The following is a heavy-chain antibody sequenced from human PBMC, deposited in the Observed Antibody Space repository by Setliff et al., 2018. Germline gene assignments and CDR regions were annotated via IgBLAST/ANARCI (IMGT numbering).Heavy chain of an antibody. D-gene: IGHD2-2*01. V-gene: IGHV4-34*01. CDR1: GDSFSDYY. J-gene: IGHJ5*02. Sequence: SETLSLTCAVYGDSFSDYYWSWIRQPPGKGLEWIEEINHRGSTNYSPSLRSRVTMSVDTSKKQLSLKLSTVTAADTAVYYCARKYQRGKAPVVDPWGQGTLVTV. CDR2: INHRGST. CDR3: ARKYQRGKAPVVDP.